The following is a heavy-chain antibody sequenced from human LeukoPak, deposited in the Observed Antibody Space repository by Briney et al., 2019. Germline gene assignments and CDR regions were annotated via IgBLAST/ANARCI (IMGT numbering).Heavy chain of an antibody. D-gene: IGHD6-13*01. CDR2: IYTSGST. CDR3: ARAGDSSSSYYYYYMDV. V-gene: IGHV4-4*07. J-gene: IGHJ6*03. Sequence: PSDTLSLTRTVCGRYISSYYWSWIRQPAGKGLEWIGCIYTSGSTNYNPSLKGRVTMSVDTSKNQFSLKLSSVTAADTAVYYCARAGDSSSSYYYYYMDVWGKGTTVTVSS. CDR1: GRYISSYY.